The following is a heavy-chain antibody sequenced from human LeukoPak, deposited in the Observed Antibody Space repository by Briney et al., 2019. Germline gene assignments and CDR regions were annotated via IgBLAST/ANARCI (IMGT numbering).Heavy chain of an antibody. CDR2: IYYSVTT. J-gene: IGHJ4*02. V-gene: IGHV4-30-4*01. CDR1: GGSISSGEYY. D-gene: IGHD3-9*01. CDR3: AREITYYDFLTGPFDS. Sequence: SQTLSLTCTVSGGSISSGEYYWSWLRQPPGKGLEWLGYIYYSVTTYYNPSLMSRVTISLDTSKNQFSLKLNSVTAADTAVYYYAREITYYDFLTGPFDSWGQGTLVTVSS.